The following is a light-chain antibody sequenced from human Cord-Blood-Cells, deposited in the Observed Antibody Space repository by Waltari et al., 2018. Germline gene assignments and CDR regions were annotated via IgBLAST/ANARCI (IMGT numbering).Light chain of an antibody. CDR1: SSNIGSNT. CDR3: AAWDDSLNGWV. J-gene: IGLJ3*02. V-gene: IGLV1-44*01. CDR2: SNN. Sequence: QSVLTQPPSASGTPGQRVTISCSASSSNIGSNTVNCYQQLPGTAPQLLIYSNNQRPSWVPDRFSGSKSGTSASLAISGLQSEDEADYYCAAWDDSLNGWVFGGGTKLTVL.